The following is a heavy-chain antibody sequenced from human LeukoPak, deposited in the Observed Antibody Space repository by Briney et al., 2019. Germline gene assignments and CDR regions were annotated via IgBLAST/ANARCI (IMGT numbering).Heavy chain of an antibody. CDR2: INYGGST. J-gene: IGHJ3*02. CDR3: ARGFPAGSGSRGSHAFDI. Sequence: SEPLSLTCAVYGGSFSAYYWNWIRQSPGKGLEWIGEINYGGSTKYNPSLKSQVTISVDTSKNQFSLNLSSVTAADTAVYYCARGFPAGSGSRGSHAFDIWGQGTMVTVSS. CDR1: GGSFSAYY. D-gene: IGHD5-12*01. V-gene: IGHV4-34*01.